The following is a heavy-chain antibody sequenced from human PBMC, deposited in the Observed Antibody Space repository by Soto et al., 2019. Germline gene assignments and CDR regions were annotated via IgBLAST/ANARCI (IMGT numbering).Heavy chain of an antibody. D-gene: IGHD3-22*01. CDR3: ARDASGYLGYYGMDV. J-gene: IGHJ6*02. V-gene: IGHV1-69*01. CDR1: GGPFSSYA. Sequence: GXSVKVSCKASGGPFSSYAISWVRRAPGQGLEWMGGIIPIFGTANYAQKFQGRVTITADESTSTAYMELSSLRSEDTAVYYCARDASGYLGYYGMDVWGQGTTVTVSS. CDR2: IIPIFGTA.